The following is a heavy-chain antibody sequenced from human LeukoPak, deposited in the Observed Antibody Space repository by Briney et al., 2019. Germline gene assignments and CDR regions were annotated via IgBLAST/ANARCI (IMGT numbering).Heavy chain of an antibody. CDR2: ISSSGSTI. CDR3: ARGPWGYGLEHGAFDT. Sequence: AGGSLRLSCAASGFTFSSYEMNWVRQAPGKGLEWVSYISSSGSTIYYADSVKGRFTISRDNAKNSLYLQMNSLRAEDTAVYYCARGPWGYGLEHGAFDTWGQGTMVTVSS. CDR1: GFTFSSYE. D-gene: IGHD3-16*01. J-gene: IGHJ3*02. V-gene: IGHV3-48*03.